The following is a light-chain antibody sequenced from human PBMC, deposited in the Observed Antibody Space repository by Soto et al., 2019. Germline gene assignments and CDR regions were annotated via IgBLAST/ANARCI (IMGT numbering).Light chain of an antibody. CDR2: DVS. CDR3: QQYGSSPKT. V-gene: IGKV3-20*01. Sequence: EVILTQSPGTLSLSPGDRATLSCRASQSVSSYLAWYQQKPGQAPRLLIYDVSNRATGIPARFSGSGSGTDFTLTISSLEPEDFAVYFCQQYGSSPKTFGQGTKVEIK. CDR1: QSVSSY. J-gene: IGKJ1*01.